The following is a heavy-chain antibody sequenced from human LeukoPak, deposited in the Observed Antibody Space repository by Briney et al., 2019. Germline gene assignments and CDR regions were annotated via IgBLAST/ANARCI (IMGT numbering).Heavy chain of an antibody. J-gene: IGHJ4*02. Sequence: PSETLSLTCTVSGGSIRTYYWSWIRQPPGKGLDWLVFFDYTRSTNYNPSRRCRVTISLDTAKNQISLRLSSVTAADTALYYCSRGSNALDYWGQGTLVTVSS. CDR3: SRGSNALDY. CDR1: GGSIRTYY. D-gene: IGHD2-2*01. CDR2: FDYTRST. V-gene: IGHV4-59*01.